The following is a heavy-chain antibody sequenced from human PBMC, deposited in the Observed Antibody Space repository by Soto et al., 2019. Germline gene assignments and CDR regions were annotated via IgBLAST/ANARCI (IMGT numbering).Heavy chain of an antibody. CDR3: ARGKIQLWKGMDV. CDR1: GFTFSSYS. Sequence: EVQLVESGGGLVKPGGSLRLSCAASGFTFSSYSMNWVRQAPGKGLEWVSSISTSSSYIYYADSVKGRFTISRDNAKNSLYLQMNSLRAEDTAVYYCARGKIQLWKGMDVWGQGTTVTVSS. CDR2: ISTSSSYI. V-gene: IGHV3-21*01. D-gene: IGHD5-18*01. J-gene: IGHJ6*02.